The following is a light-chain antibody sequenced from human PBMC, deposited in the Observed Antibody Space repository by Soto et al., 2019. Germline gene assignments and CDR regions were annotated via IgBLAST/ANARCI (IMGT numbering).Light chain of an antibody. CDR3: QQYNNWPRT. Sequence: IVLTQSPGTLSLSPGERATLSCRASQSLSSNLAWYQQKPGQAPRLLIYGVSTRATGIPARFSGSGSETEFTLTISSLQSEDFAVYYCQQYNNWPRTFGQGTKVDI. V-gene: IGKV3-15*01. CDR2: GVS. J-gene: IGKJ1*01. CDR1: QSLSSN.